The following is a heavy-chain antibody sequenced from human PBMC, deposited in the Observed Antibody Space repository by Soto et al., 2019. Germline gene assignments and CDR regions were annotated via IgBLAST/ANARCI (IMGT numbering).Heavy chain of an antibody. CDR1: GFSLTTDRVG. J-gene: IGHJ4*02. V-gene: IGHV2-5*02. D-gene: IGHD1-26*01. Sequence: QITLKESGPTLVKPTQTLTLTCTFSGFSLTTDRVGVGWIRQPPGEALEWLAVIYWDDSKTYRPSLESRLTITQDTSKNQXALTMTNMDSLDTATYYCAHAYGGRSLYWGQGTLVTVSS. CDR3: AHAYGGRSLY. CDR2: IYWDDSK.